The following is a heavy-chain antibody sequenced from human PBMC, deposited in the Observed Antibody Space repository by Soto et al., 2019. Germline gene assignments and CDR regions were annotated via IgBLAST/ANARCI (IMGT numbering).Heavy chain of an antibody. CDR2: VYYTGDT. CDR3: VRQGIDYLHGLVDV. Sequence: QVQLQQSGPRLVKPSETLSLTCTVSSGPDRSHNWGWIRQPPGGGLEWLGYVYYTGDTAYNPSLRGRVTISADTSTNDISLTLNSVTAADTAVYYCVRQGIDYLHGLVDVWGQGTTVSVSS. CDR1: SGPDRSHN. D-gene: IGHD4-17*01. J-gene: IGHJ6*02. V-gene: IGHV4-59*08.